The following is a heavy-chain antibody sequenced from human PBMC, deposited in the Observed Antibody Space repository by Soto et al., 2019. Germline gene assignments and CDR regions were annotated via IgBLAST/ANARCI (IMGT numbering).Heavy chain of an antibody. V-gene: IGHV1-69*01. CDR1: GGIFSNYA. D-gene: IGHD1-1*01. CDR3: GKEVGTTHYYNYTMDV. J-gene: IGHJ6*01. CDR2: IIPIYGIT. Sequence: QVQLVQSGAEVKKPGSSVKVSCKASGGIFSNYAISWVRQAPGQGLEWMGGIIPIYGITKYAQKFQGRVTITADEAKDTVYMEESSLRSDDTAVYYCGKEVGTTHYYNYTMDVWGQGTSVIVSA.